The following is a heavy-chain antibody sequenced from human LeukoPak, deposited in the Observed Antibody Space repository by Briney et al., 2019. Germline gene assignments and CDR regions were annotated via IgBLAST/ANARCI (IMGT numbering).Heavy chain of an antibody. V-gene: IGHV4-59*01. D-gene: IGHD3-10*01. CDR3: ARVEEGYGSGRRENYYYYYMDV. J-gene: IGHJ6*03. CDR1: GGSFSGYY. Sequence: SETLSLTCAVYGGSFSGYYWSWIRQPPGKGLEWIGYIHYSGSTNYNPSLKSRVTISVDTSKNQFSPKLSSLTAADTAVYYCARVEEGYGSGRRENYYYYYMDVWGKGTTVTISS. CDR2: IHYSGST.